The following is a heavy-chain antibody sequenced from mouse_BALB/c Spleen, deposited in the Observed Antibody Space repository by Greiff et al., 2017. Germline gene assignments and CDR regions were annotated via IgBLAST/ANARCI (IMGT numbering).Heavy chain of an antibody. V-gene: IGHV1-54*01. CDR1: GYAFTNYL. Sequence: QVQLKESGAELVRPGTSVKVSCKASGYAFTNYLIEWVKQRPGQGLEWIGVINPGSGGTNYNEKFKGKATLTADKSSSTAYMQLSSLTSDDSAVYFCARLGTGTDAMDYWGQGTSVTVSS. D-gene: IGHD4-1*01. J-gene: IGHJ4*01. CDR2: INPGSGGT. CDR3: ARLGTGTDAMDY.